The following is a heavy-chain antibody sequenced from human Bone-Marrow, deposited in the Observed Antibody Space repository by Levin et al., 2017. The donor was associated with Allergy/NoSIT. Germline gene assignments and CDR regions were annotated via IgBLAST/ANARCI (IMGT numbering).Heavy chain of an antibody. J-gene: IGHJ4*02. V-gene: IGHV3-30-3*01. CDR3: ARVVSSGRGFWFGPVI. CDR1: GFTFNNYN. D-gene: IGHD2-21*01. Sequence: PGGSLRLSCAASGFTFNNYNLHWVRRAPGKGLEWVTMISYDGNDKFYADSVKGRFTISRDNNKNTLYLQMNSLRTEDTALYYCARVVSSGRGFWFGPVIWGQGTLVAVSS. CDR2: ISYDGNDK.